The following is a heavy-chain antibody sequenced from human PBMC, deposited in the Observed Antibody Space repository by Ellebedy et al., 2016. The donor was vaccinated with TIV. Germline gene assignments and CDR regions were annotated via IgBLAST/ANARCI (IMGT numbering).Heavy chain of an antibody. CDR2: ISSSSSAI. CDR1: GLTFSDNS. CDR3: VAGYTYGYSDY. D-gene: IGHD5-18*01. Sequence: GGSLRLSCAASGLTFSDNSVNSVRQAPGKGLEWVSSISSSSSAISYADSVKGRFTISRDNTKNSVYLQMNSLRAEDTALYYCVAGYTYGYSDYWGQGTLVTVSS. J-gene: IGHJ4*02. V-gene: IGHV3-21*01.